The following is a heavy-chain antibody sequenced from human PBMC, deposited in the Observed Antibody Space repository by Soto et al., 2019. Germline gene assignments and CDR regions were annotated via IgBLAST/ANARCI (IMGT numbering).Heavy chain of an antibody. Sequence: EVQLVESGGGLVQPGGSLRLSCAASGFTFSSYAMYWVRQAPGKGLEYVSVISSNGGSTYYANSVKGRFTISRDNSKNTLYLQMGSLRADDMAVYYCARDAIIEVVPAAMPWTSFFFYYMDVWGKGTTVTVSS. D-gene: IGHD2-2*01. CDR3: ARDAIIEVVPAAMPWTSFFFYYMDV. V-gene: IGHV3-64*01. CDR2: ISSNGGST. CDR1: GFTFSSYA. J-gene: IGHJ6*03.